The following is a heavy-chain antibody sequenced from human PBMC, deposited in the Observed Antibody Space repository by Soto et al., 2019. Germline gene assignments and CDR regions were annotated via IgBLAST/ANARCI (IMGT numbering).Heavy chain of an antibody. CDR2: IYYSGST. CDR3: ASVDLAVAVTGNLDY. V-gene: IGHV4-59*01. D-gene: IGHD6-19*01. J-gene: IGHJ4*02. CDR1: GGSISSYY. Sequence: PSETLSLTCTVSGGSISSYYWSWIRQPPGKGLEWIGYIYYSGSTNYNPSLKSRVTISVDTSKNQFSLKLSSVTAADTAVYYCASVDLAVAVTGNLDYWGQGTLVTVSS.